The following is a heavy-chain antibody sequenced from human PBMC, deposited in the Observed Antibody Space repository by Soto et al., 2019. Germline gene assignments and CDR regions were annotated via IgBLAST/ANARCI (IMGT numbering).Heavy chain of an antibody. CDR1: GFTFSSYG. J-gene: IGHJ4*02. CDR2: IWYDGSNK. D-gene: IGHD3-10*01. Sequence: PGGSLRLSCAASGFTFSSYGMHWVRQAPGKGLEWVAVIWYDGSNKYYADSVKGRFTISRDNSKNTLYLQMNSLRAEDTAVYYCARDHVYGSGSPLLDWGQGTLVTVSS. V-gene: IGHV3-33*01. CDR3: ARDHVYGSGSPLLD.